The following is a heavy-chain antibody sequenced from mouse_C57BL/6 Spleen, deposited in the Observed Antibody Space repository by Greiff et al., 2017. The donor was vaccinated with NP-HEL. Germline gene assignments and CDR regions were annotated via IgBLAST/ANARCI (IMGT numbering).Heavy chain of an antibody. J-gene: IGHJ1*03. D-gene: IGHD1-1*01. CDR3: ARSTTVVASDWYFDV. CDR1: GYTFTSYW. CDR2: IDPSDSYT. Sequence: QVQLQQSGAELMKPGASVKLSCKASGYTFTSYWMHWVKQRPGQGLEWIGEIDPSDSYTNYNQKFKGKSTLTVDKSSSTAYMQLSSLTSEDSAVYYCARSTTVVASDWYFDVWGTGTTVTVSS. V-gene: IGHV1-69*01.